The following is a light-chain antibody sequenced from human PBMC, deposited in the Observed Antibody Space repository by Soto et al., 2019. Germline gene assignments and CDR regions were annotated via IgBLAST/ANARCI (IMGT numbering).Light chain of an antibody. J-gene: IGKJ1*01. V-gene: IGKV3-15*01. CDR1: QSVSSD. CDR2: GAS. Sequence: EIVMTQSPATLSVSAGERATLSCRASQSVSSDLAWYHQKPGQAPRLLIYGASTRATGIPARFSGGGSGTEFTLTINSLQSEDFAVYYCQQYNNWPRTFGQGTKVDIK. CDR3: QQYNNWPRT.